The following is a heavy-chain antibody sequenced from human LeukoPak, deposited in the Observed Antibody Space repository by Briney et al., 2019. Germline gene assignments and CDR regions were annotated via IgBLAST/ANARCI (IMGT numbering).Heavy chain of an antibody. D-gene: IGHD5-24*01. J-gene: IGHJ4*02. V-gene: IGHV4-59*01. Sequence: SETLSLTCTVSGGSISSYYWSWIRQPPGKGLEWIGYIYYSGSTKYNPSLESRDTISIDTSKNQFSLKLSSVTAADTAVYYCARDRDGYSWLDYWGQGTPVTVSS. CDR1: GGSISSYY. CDR2: IYYSGST. CDR3: ARDRDGYSWLDY.